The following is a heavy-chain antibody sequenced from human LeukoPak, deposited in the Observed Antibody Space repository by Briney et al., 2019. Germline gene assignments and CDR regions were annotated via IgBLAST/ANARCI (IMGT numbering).Heavy chain of an antibody. Sequence: ASLRLSCAASGFTFSSYWMSWVRPAPGKGLEWVANIKQDGSEKYYVDSVKGRFTISRDNAKNSLYLQMNSLRAEDTAVYYCAKVLGPRDYFDYWGQGTLVTVSS. J-gene: IGHJ4*02. CDR2: IKQDGSEK. CDR1: GFTFSSYW. V-gene: IGHV3-7*03. CDR3: AKVLGPRDYFDY.